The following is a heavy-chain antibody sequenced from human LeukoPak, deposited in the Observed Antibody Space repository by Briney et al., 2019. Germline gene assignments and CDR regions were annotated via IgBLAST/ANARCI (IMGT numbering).Heavy chain of an antibody. CDR1: VFPFAPFW. CDR2: MNRDGSEV. J-gene: IGHJ4*02. CDR3: ARGIDEWLYLNY. Sequence: GGSLRLSCAASVFPFAPFWMTCVRRAPGKGPEFVATMNRDGSEVAYGNSVRGRFTISRDNAKNSLYLQMYSLRAEDTAVYYCARGIDEWLYLNYWGQGALVTVSS. V-gene: IGHV3-7*04. D-gene: IGHD3-3*01.